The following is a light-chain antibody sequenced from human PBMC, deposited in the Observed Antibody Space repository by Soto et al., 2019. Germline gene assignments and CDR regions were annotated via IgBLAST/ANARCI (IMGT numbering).Light chain of an antibody. CDR2: GAS. V-gene: IGKV3-20*01. J-gene: IGKJ1*01. Sequence: EIVLTQSPGTLSLSPGERATLSCRASQSVSNNYIAWYQQKPGQAPRRLIFGASGRATGIPDRFSGSGSGTDFTLTISRLEPEDFAVYYCQQYGTSPTFGQGTKVDIK. CDR1: QSVSNNY. CDR3: QQYGTSPT.